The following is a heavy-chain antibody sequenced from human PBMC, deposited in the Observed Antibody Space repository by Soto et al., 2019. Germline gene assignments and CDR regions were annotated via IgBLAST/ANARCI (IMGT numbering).Heavy chain of an antibody. D-gene: IGHD3-22*01. CDR1: GGSISLADFY. CDR2: IYYSGST. Sequence: SEALSLTRTVSGGSISLADFYWSWFRQPPGKGLEWIGYIYYSGSTYYNPSLKSRVTISVDTSKNQFSLKLSSVTAADTAVYYCARANYYDSSGHVSWGQGTLVTVS. J-gene: IGHJ5*02. V-gene: IGHV4-30-4*01. CDR3: ARANYYDSSGHVS.